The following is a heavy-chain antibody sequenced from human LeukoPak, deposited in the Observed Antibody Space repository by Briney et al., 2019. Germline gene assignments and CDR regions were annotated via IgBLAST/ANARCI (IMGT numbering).Heavy chain of an antibody. CDR3: QSNSWSRGFDC. J-gene: IGHJ4*02. CDR2: INPKNAGT. D-gene: IGHD6-19*01. CDR1: GYTFTDYY. Sequence: ASVKVSCKASGYTFTDYYIHWVRQAPGQGLEWMGWINPKNAGTNYGPKLQGRVTMTRDTSISTAYMELSRLSSDDTAVYYCQSNSWSRGFDCWGQGTLVTVSS. V-gene: IGHV1-2*02.